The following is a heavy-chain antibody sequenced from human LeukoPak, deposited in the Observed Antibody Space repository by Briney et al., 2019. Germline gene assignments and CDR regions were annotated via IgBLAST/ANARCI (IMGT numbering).Heavy chain of an antibody. CDR1: GLTFSTYG. CDR3: VCLGLGGLSLD. CDR2: MQNDGSDK. D-gene: IGHD3-16*01. J-gene: IGHJ4*02. Sequence: GGSLRLSCAASGLTFSTYGMHWVRQAPGKGLEWVALMQNDGSDKHYADSVKGRFTISRDNAKNTLYLQMNSLRVEDTAVYYCVCLGLGGLSLDWGQGTLVTVSS. V-gene: IGHV3-30*02.